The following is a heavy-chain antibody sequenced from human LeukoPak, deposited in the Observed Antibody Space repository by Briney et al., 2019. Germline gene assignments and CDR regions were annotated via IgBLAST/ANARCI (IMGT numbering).Heavy chain of an antibody. CDR3: ARRGYCSSTSCQNDAFDI. D-gene: IGHD2-2*01. CDR1: GFTFSSYG. Sequence: GGSLRLSCAASGFTFSSYGMHWVRQAPGKGLEWVAVIWYDGSNKYYADSVKGRLTISRDNSKNTLYLQMNSLRAEDTAVYYCARRGYCSSTSCQNDAFDIWGQGTMVTVSS. J-gene: IGHJ3*02. V-gene: IGHV3-33*01. CDR2: IWYDGSNK.